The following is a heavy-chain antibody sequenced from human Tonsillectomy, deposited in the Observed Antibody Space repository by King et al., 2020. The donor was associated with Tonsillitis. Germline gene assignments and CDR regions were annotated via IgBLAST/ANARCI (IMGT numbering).Heavy chain of an antibody. CDR1: GFTFDDYA. Sequence: VQLVESGGGVVPPGGSLRLSCAASGFTFDDYAMHLVRRAPGRGLEWVSLISGGGGSTYYADSVKGRFTISRDNIKNSLYLQMNSMRTEDNAFYYCAKGGDYDVLTGYSERGYYYMDVWGKGTTVTVSS. CDR2: ISGGGGST. J-gene: IGHJ6*03. CDR3: AKGGDYDVLTGYSERGYYYMDV. D-gene: IGHD3-9*01. V-gene: IGHV3-43*02.